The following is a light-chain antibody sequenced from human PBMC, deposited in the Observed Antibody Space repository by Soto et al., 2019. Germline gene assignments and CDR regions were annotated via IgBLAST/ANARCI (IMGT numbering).Light chain of an antibody. CDR3: SSFTSSSSYV. CDR2: EGS. Sequence: QSVLTQPASVSGSPGQSITISCTGTSSDVGSYNLVSWYQQHPGKAPKLMIYEGSKRPSGVSNRFSGSRSGNTASLTISGLQAEDEADYYCSSFTSSSSYVFGPGTKVTVL. CDR1: SSDVGSYNL. V-gene: IGLV2-14*02. J-gene: IGLJ1*01.